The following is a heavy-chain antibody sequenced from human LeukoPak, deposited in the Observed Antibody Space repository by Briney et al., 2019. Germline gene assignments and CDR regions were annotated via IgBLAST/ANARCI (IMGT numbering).Heavy chain of an antibody. CDR1: GGSISSYY. V-gene: IGHV4-59*01. Sequence: SETLSLTCTVSGGSISSYYWSWIRQPPGKGLEWIGYIYYSGSTIYNPSLKSRVTISVDTSKNQFSLKLSSVTAADTAVYYCARARSWGELDYWGQGTLVTVSS. CDR2: IYYSGST. D-gene: IGHD6-13*01. CDR3: ARARSWGELDY. J-gene: IGHJ4*02.